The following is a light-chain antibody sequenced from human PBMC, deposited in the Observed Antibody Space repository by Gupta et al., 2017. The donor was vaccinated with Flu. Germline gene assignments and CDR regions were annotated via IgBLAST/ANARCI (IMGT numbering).Light chain of an antibody. V-gene: IGKV1-5*03. CDR2: RAS. J-gene: IGKJ1*01. Sequence: DIQLTQSPSTLSASVGDRVTITCRASQSVTSWLAWYRQKPGKAPQLLISRASTVEGGVPSRFSGTGAGTEFTLTITNRQPDDFATYYCQQYDNCWTLGKGTKV. CDR1: QSVTSW. CDR3: QQYDNCWT.